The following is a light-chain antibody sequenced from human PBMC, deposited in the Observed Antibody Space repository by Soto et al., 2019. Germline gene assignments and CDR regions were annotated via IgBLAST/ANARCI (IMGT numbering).Light chain of an antibody. CDR2: AAS. V-gene: IGKV1-39*01. CDR1: QNISNY. Sequence: DIQMTQSPSSLSASVGDRVTITCRASQNISNYLNWYQQKPGKAPKLLIYAASSLQSGVPSRFSGSGSGTDFTLTISSLQPEDFATYYCQRSYSTPYTFGQGTKLEIK. J-gene: IGKJ2*01. CDR3: QRSYSTPYT.